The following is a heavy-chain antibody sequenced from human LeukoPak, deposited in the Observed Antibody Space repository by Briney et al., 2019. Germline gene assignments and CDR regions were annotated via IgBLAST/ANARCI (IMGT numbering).Heavy chain of an antibody. Sequence: KPSETLSLTCTVSGGSISISSYYWGWIRQPPGKGLEWIGSIYYSGSTYYNPSLKSRVTISVDTSKNQFSLKLSSVTAADTAVYYCASTVSSGYSYFDSWGQGTLVTVSS. V-gene: IGHV4-39*07. D-gene: IGHD3-22*01. CDR2: IYYSGST. CDR1: GGSISISSYY. CDR3: ASTVSSGYSYFDS. J-gene: IGHJ4*02.